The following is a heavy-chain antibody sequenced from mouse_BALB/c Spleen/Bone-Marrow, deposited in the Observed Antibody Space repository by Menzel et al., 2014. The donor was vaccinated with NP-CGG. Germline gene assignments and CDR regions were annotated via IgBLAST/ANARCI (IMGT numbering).Heavy chain of an antibody. V-gene: IGHV1-5*01. CDR3: TFLVKEDFAY. Sequence: EVKVEESGTVLARPGASVKMSCKASGYSFTSYWMHWVKRRPGQGLEWIGAFYPGNSDTTYNQKFKGKAKLTAVTSASTAYMELSSLTNEDSAVYYCTFLVKEDFAYWGQGTLVTVSA. CDR2: FYPGNSDT. J-gene: IGHJ3*01. D-gene: IGHD2-10*02. CDR1: GYSFTSYW.